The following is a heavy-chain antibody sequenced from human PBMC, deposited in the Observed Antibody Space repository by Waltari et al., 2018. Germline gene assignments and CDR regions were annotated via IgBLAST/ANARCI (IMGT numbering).Heavy chain of an antibody. CDR2: INPNSGGT. Sequence: QVQLVQSGAEVKKPGASVKVSCKASGYTFTGYYMHWVRQAPGQGHEWMGWINPNSGGTNYAQKFQARVTMTRDTSISTAYMELSRLRSDDTAVYYCSRGCSITMIVGVYYYYYYMDVWGKGTTVTVSS. D-gene: IGHD3-22*01. CDR1: GYTFTGYY. J-gene: IGHJ6*03. CDR3: SRGCSITMIVGVYYYYYYMDV. V-gene: IGHV1-2*02.